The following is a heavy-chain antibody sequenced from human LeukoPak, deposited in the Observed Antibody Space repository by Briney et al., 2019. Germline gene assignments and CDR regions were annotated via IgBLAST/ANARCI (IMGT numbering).Heavy chain of an antibody. D-gene: IGHD3-10*01. CDR1: GDSFSYFY. V-gene: IGHV4-59*01. CDR2: IYNSGST. CDR3: ARGIVRGVSAPDI. Sequence: PSETLSLTCTVSGDSFSYFYWSWIRQPPGKGLEWIGYIYNSGSTSYDPSLRSRVTISLDTSKNQFSLKLSSVTAADTAIYYCARGIVRGVSAPDIWGQGTMVTVSS. J-gene: IGHJ3*02.